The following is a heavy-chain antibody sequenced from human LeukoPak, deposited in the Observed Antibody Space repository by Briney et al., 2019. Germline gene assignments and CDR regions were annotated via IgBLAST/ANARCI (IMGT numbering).Heavy chain of an antibody. V-gene: IGHV3-48*04. Sequence: GGSLRLSCAAAGFTFSSYSMNWVRHAPGKRQEWISCITSSGSTIYYADAVKGRFTISRDNAKNPMYMQMNSLRAEDTAIYYCARPRHGTHWFDPWGQGTRVTVTS. CDR2: ITSSGSTI. CDR1: GFTFSSYS. CDR3: ARPRHGTHWFDP. J-gene: IGHJ5*02. D-gene: IGHD6-13*01.